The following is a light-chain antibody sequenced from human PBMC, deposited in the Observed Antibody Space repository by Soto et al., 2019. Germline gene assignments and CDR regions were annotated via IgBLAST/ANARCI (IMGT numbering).Light chain of an antibody. CDR2: GAS. Sequence: DIVLTQSPGTLSLSPGERATLSCRASQSVGSIYLAWYQQKVGQAPRLLIYGASSRATGIPDRFSGSGSGTDFTLTSSRLEPEDFAVYYCQQYGISLITFGQGTRLEIK. V-gene: IGKV3-20*01. CDR3: QQYGISLIT. CDR1: QSVGSIY. J-gene: IGKJ5*01.